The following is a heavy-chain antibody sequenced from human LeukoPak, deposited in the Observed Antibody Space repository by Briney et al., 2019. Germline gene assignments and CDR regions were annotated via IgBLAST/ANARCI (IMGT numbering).Heavy chain of an antibody. CDR1: GFTFSSYA. CDR2: ISGSGGST. D-gene: IGHD3-3*01. J-gene: IGHJ4*02. V-gene: IGHV3-23*01. CDR3: AKDNFGVVIQYFDY. Sequence: PGGSLRLSCAASGFTFSSYAMSWVRQAPGKGLEWVSAISGSGGSTHYADSVKGRFTISRDNSKNTLYLQMNSLRAEDTAVYYCAKDNFGVVIQYFDYWGQGTLVTVSS.